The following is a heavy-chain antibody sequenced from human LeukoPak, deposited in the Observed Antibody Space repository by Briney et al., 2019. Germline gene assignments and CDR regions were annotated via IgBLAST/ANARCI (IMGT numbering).Heavy chain of an antibody. CDR1: GFTFSSYA. CDR3: AKDQAGFWSGRYYFDY. D-gene: IGHD3-3*01. CDR2: ISGSGGST. V-gene: IGHV3-23*01. J-gene: IGHJ4*02. Sequence: GGSLRLSCAASGFTFSSYAMSWVRQAPGKGLEWVSAISGSGGSTYYADSVKGRFTISRDNSKNTLYLQMNSLRAEDTAVYYCAKDQAGFWSGRYYFDYWGQGTLVTVFS.